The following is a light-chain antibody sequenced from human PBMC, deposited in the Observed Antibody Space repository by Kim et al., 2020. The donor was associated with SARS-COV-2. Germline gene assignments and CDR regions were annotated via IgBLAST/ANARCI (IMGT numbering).Light chain of an antibody. V-gene: IGLV4-60*02. Sequence: QPVLSQSSSVSASLGSSVRLTCTLSRRHRNYIIAWHQQQPGKAPRYLMKLEGSGNFSKGGAVPDRFSGSTSGADRHLIISNLQFDDEADYYCETWDSNTRLFGGGTQLTVL. CDR2: LEGSGNF. CDR3: ETWDSNTRL. J-gene: IGLJ3*02. CDR1: RRHRNYI.